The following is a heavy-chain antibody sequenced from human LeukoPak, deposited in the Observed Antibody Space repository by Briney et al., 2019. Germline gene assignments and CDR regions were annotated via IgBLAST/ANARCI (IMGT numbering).Heavy chain of an antibody. V-gene: IGHV3-21*01. J-gene: IGHJ3*02. CDR3: AREEGGAGLYGFDI. CDR1: VFTFSSYS. CDR2: ISSSSDYI. Sequence: PGGSLRLSCAASVFTFSSYSMNWVRQAPGKGLEWVSSISSSSDYIYYADSLKGRFTISRDNAKNSLYLQMNSLRAGDTAVYYCAREEGGAGLYGFDIWGQGTMVTVSS. D-gene: IGHD1-26*01.